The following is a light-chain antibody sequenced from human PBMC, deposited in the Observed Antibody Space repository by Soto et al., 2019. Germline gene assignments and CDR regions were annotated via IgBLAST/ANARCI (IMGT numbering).Light chain of an antibody. CDR2: SVS. CDR1: SSDIGAYAS. V-gene: IGLV2-14*03. J-gene: IGLJ1*01. Sequence: QSALTQPASVSGSPGQSITISCTGTSSDIGAYASVSWYQQHPDKAPKLIIYSVSHRYSGVSDRFSGSKSGNTASLTISGLHTEDEADYYCSSSTSSSTYVCGTGTKVTGL. CDR3: SSSTSSSTYV.